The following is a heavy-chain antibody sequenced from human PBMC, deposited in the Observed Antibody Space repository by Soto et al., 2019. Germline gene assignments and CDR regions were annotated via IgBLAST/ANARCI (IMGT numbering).Heavy chain of an antibody. V-gene: IGHV1-2*02. J-gene: IGHJ4*02. CDR1: GYTFTGYY. CDR3: ARVTCGGDCYSDYYFDY. CDR2: INPNSGGT. D-gene: IGHD2-21*02. Sequence: QVQLVQSGAEVKKPGASVKVSCKASGYTFTGYYMHWVRQAPGQGLEWIGWINPNSGGTNYAQKFQGRVTMTRDTSISTAYMELRRLRSDDTAVYYCARVTCGGDCYSDYYFDYWGQVTLVTVSS.